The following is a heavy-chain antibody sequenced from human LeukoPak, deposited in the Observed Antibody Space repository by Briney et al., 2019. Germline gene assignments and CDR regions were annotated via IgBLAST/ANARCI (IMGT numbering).Heavy chain of an antibody. V-gene: IGHV1-2*02. J-gene: IGHJ4*02. CDR3: ASKFKVGASLGY. Sequence: ASVKVTCKASGYTFSGYYMHWVRQARGQGLEWMGWINPNSGGTNYGQKFHGKVTMTRDTSISTAYMELSRLRSDYTAVYYCASKFKVGASLGYWGQGTLVNVSS. D-gene: IGHD1-26*01. CDR2: INPNSGGT. CDR1: GYTFSGYY.